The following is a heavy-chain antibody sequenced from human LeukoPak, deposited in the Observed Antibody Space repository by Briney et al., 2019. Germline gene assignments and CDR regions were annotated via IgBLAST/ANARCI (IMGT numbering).Heavy chain of an antibody. CDR2: IRYDGSNK. CDR3: AKDRDDYFDY. D-gene: IGHD5-24*01. V-gene: IGHV3-30*02. Sequence: GGSLRLPCAASGFTFSSYGMHWVRQAPGKGLEWVAFIRYDGSNKYYADSVKGRFTISRDNSKNTLYLQVNSLRAEDTAIYYCAKDRDDYFDYWGQGTLVTVSS. J-gene: IGHJ4*02. CDR1: GFTFSSYG.